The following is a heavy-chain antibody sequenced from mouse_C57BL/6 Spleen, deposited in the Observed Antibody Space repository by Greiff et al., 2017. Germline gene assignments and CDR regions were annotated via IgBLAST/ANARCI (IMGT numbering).Heavy chain of an antibody. CDR3: ASLTGYWYFDV. D-gene: IGHD4-1*01. CDR1: GYTFTSYW. Sequence: QVQLQQPGAELVKPGASVKLSCKASGYTFTSYWMHWVKQRPGQGLEWIGMIHPNSGSTNYNEKFKSKATLTVDKSSSTAYMQLSGLTSEDSAVYYCASLTGYWYFDVWGTGTTVTVSS. J-gene: IGHJ1*03. CDR2: IHPNSGST. V-gene: IGHV1-64*01.